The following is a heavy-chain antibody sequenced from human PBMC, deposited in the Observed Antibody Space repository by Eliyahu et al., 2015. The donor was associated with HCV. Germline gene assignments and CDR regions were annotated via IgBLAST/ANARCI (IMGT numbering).Heavy chain of an antibody. CDR1: GFTFSSHA. D-gene: IGHD6-13*01. V-gene: IGHV3-23*01. CDR2: INGDGSCK. Sequence: EVQLLESGGGLVQPGGSLRLSCAASGFTFSSHAMSWVRQAPGKGLEWVSAINGDGSCKYHADPVKGRFSTSRDNSKNTMYLQMNSLRAEDTAIYYCAKDRGSSSCVVWGQGTTVTVSS. J-gene: IGHJ6*02. CDR3: AKDRGSSSCVV.